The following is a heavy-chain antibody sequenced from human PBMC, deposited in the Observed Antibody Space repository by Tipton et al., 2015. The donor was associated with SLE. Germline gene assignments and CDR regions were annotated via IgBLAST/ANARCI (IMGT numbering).Heavy chain of an antibody. V-gene: IGHV1-18*01. D-gene: IGHD3-3*01. CDR3: ARALLPFGVISPGGY. CDR1: GYTFTTYG. CDR2: ISTYNGNT. J-gene: IGHJ4*02. Sequence: QLVQSGVEVKKPGASVRVSCKASGYTFTTYGISWVRQAPGQGLEWMGWISTYNGNTNYAQKLQGRVTMTSDTSTSTAYMELRSLGSEDTAVYYCARALLPFGVISPGGYWGQGTLVTVSA.